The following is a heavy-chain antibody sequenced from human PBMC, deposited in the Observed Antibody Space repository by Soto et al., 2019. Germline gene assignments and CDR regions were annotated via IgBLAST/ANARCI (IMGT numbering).Heavy chain of an antibody. CDR1: GFNFPAYS. Sequence: GGSLRLSCAASGFNFPAYSMDWVRQAPGKGLEWVSGIYGSGADKNYADSLRGRFTVSSDNSRNTLYLQMNSLRDEDTAVYYWAKDLIANNDVWEPFDMWGRGTKVTVSS. D-gene: IGHD3-16*01. CDR3: AKDLIANNDVWEPFDM. J-gene: IGHJ3*02. CDR2: IYGSGADK. V-gene: IGHV3-23*05.